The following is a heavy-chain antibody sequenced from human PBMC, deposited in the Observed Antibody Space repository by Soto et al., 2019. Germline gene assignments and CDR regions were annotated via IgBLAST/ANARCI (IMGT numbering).Heavy chain of an antibody. Sequence: EVHLVECGGWLVEPGRSLRLSSTTSVFSFGDNAMTWFRQAPGKGMEWVGYITSKRYGATPRYAAAVTGRFTISRDDSRSIAYLQINSLRTEDTAVYYCSRWARATRPEEAFDVWGRGTMVPVSS. V-gene: IGHV3-49*03. J-gene: IGHJ3*01. CDR3: SRWARATRPEEAFDV. D-gene: IGHD5-12*01. CDR2: ITSKRYGATP. CDR1: VFSFGDNA.